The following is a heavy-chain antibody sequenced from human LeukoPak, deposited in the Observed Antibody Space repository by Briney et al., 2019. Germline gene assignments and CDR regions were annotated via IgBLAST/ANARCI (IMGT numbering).Heavy chain of an antibody. V-gene: IGHV4-39*07. Sequence: SETLSLTCTVSGGSISSSSYYWGWIRQPPGKGLEWIGSIYYSGSTYYNPSLKSRVTISVDTSKNQFSLKLSSVTAADTAVYYCARGPLAARPFDYWGQGTLVTVSS. J-gene: IGHJ4*02. CDR3: ARGPLAARPFDY. D-gene: IGHD6-6*01. CDR1: GGSISSSSYY. CDR2: IYYSGST.